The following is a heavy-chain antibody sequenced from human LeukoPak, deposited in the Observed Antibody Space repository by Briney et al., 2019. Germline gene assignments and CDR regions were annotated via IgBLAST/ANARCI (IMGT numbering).Heavy chain of an antibody. CDR2: INPDGSQK. J-gene: IGHJ5*02. Sequence: GGSLRLSCTASGFIFGDYAMTWVRQSPGKGLEWVADINPDGSQKYSVDSVKGRFTISRDNAKNSLFLQMNSLRAEDTAVYYCVRQMIRFWFDPWGQGTQVTVSS. CDR3: VRQMIRFWFDP. V-gene: IGHV3-7*01. CDR1: GFIFGDYA. D-gene: IGHD3-16*01.